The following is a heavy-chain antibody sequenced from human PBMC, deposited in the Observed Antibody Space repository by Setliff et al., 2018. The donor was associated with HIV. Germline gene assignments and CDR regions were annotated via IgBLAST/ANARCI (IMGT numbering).Heavy chain of an antibody. D-gene: IGHD3-22*01. Sequence: ASVKVSCKASGYNFNGFYLHWVRQAPGQGLEWVAWINPSTGDTHYAQKFQGRVAVTRDTSISTAYMELRRVRSDDTAVYFCARGRTYDSSIYFGNWFGPWGQGTLVTVSS. CDR3: ARGRTYDSSIYFGNWFGP. V-gene: IGHV1-2*02. CDR2: INPSTGDT. J-gene: IGHJ5*02. CDR1: GYNFNGFY.